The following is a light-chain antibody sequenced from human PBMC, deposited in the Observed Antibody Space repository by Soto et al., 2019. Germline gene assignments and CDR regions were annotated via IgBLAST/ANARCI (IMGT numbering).Light chain of an antibody. CDR1: SSDVGLYNL. CDR3: CSYVGSSILM. V-gene: IGLV2-23*02. Sequence: QSALTQPASVSGSPGQSITISCTGTSSDVGLYNLVSWYQQLLGKAPKLIIYEVNERPSGISDRFSGSKSGNTASLTISGLQDEDEADYYCCSYVGSSILMFGGGTKVTVL. CDR2: EVN. J-gene: IGLJ3*02.